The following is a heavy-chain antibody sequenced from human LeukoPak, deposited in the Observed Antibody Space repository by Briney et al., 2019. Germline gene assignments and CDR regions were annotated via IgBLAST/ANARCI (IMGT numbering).Heavy chain of an antibody. Sequence: PSETLSLTCAVSGYSISSGYYWGWIRQPPGKGLEWIGSIYHSGSTYYNPSLKSRVTISVNTSKNQFSLKLSSVTAADTAVYYCARVFVGLYDAFDIWGQGTMVTVSS. J-gene: IGHJ3*02. V-gene: IGHV4-38-2*01. CDR1: GYSISSGYY. D-gene: IGHD3-16*02. CDR3: ARVFVGLYDAFDI. CDR2: IYHSGST.